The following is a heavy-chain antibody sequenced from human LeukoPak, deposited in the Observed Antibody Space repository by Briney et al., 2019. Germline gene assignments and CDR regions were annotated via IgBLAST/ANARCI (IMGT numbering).Heavy chain of an antibody. D-gene: IGHD6-19*01. V-gene: IGHV1-2*04. CDR1: GYTFTGYY. Sequence: ASVKVSCKASGYTFTGYYMHWVRQAPGQGLEWMGWINPNSGGTNYAQKFQGWVTMTRDTSISTAYMELSRLRSDDTAVYYCARDLWRIAVAGTPAFDIWGQGTMVTVSS. CDR2: INPNSGGT. J-gene: IGHJ3*02. CDR3: ARDLWRIAVAGTPAFDI.